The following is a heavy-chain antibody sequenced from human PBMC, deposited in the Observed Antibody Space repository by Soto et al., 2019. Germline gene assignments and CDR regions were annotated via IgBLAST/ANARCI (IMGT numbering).Heavy chain of an antibody. CDR2: IIPIFGTA. D-gene: IGHD5-12*01. Sequence: QVQLVQSGAEVKKPGSSVKVSCKASVGTFSSYAISWVRQAPGQGLEWMGGIIPIFGTANYAQKFQGRVTXXPXEFXSTAYMELSSLRSDDTALYYCARAIRDGYNYYFDYWGQGTLVTVSS. CDR1: VGTFSSYA. V-gene: IGHV1-69*05. J-gene: IGHJ4*02. CDR3: ARAIRDGYNYYFDY.